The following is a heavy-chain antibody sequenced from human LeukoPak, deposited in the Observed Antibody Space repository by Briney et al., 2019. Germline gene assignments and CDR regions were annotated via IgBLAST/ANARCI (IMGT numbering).Heavy chain of an antibody. Sequence: SEILSLTCTVSGASISSGDYYWSWIRQPPGKGLEWIGSISYSGSTYYNPSLKSRVTISVDTSKNQLSLKLSSVTAADTAVYYCARHYRRTSSGWPPSDYWGQGTLVTVSS. CDR1: GASISSGDYY. J-gene: IGHJ4*02. CDR2: ISYSGST. CDR3: ARHYRRTSSGWPPSDY. D-gene: IGHD6-19*01. V-gene: IGHV4-39*01.